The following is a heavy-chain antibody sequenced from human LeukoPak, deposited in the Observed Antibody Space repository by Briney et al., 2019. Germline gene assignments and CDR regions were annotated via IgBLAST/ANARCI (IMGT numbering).Heavy chain of an antibody. CDR3: ARGPYSSGWYVPFDYGMDV. D-gene: IGHD6-19*01. V-gene: IGHV1-69*13. J-gene: IGHJ6*02. CDR2: IIPIFGTA. Sequence: SVKVSCKASGGTFSSYAISWVRQAPGQGLEWMGGIIPIFGTANYAQKFQGRVTITADESTSTAYMELSSLRSEDTAVYYCARGPYSSGWYVPFDYGMDVWGQGTTATVSS. CDR1: GGTFSSYA.